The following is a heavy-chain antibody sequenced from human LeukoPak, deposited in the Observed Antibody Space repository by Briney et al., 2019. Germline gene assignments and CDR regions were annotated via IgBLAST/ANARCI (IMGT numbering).Heavy chain of an antibody. J-gene: IGHJ4*02. V-gene: IGHV3-30*18. Sequence: GRSLRLSCAASGFTFSSYGMHWVRQAPGKGLEWVAVISYDGSNKYYADSVKGRFTISRDNSKNTLYLQMNSLRAEDTAVYYCAKDSVTRYYFDYWGQGTLVTVSS. D-gene: IGHD4-11*01. CDR1: GFTFSSYG. CDR2: ISYDGSNK. CDR3: AKDSVTRYYFDY.